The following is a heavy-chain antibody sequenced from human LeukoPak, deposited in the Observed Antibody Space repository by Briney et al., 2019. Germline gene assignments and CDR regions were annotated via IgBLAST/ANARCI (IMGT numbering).Heavy chain of an antibody. CDR3: ARGANFFGVVENNWFDP. D-gene: IGHD3-3*01. V-gene: IGHV1-46*01. J-gene: IGHJ5*02. Sequence: GSVKVSCKASGYTFTSYYMHWVRQAPGQGLEWMGIINPSGGSTSYAQKFQGRVTMTRDTSTSTVYMELSSLRSEDTAVYYCARGANFFGVVENNWFDPWGQGTLVTVSS. CDR1: GYTFTSYY. CDR2: INPSGGST.